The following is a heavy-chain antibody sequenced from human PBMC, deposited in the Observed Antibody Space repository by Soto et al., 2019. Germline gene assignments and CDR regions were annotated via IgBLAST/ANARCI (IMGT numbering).Heavy chain of an antibody. J-gene: IGHJ6*02. D-gene: IGHD3-3*01. Sequence: QEQLVQSGAEVRKPGASVKVSCKASGYTFTNYDINWVRQASGQGLEWMGWINPNSENTGYAQKFQGRVTMTSITSMKPAYMELSSLGSDDTAVYYCARGLSLRFFEPDYFYYYAMDVWGQGTTVIVSS. CDR1: GYTFTNYD. CDR2: INPNSENT. V-gene: IGHV1-8*01. CDR3: ARGLSLRFFEPDYFYYYAMDV.